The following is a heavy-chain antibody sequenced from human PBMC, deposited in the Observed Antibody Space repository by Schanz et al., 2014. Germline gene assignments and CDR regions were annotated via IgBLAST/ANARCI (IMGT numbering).Heavy chain of an antibody. D-gene: IGHD3-16*02. V-gene: IGHV1-69*04. J-gene: IGHJ4*02. CDR3: ARGNRLQYYDDIWGSYRDPSELDY. CDR1: GYTFTSYG. Sequence: QVQLLQSGAEVKKPRASVQVSCKASGYTFTSYGITWVRQAPGQGLEWMGRIIPIHGIVNYAQRFQDRVRITADKATSTAYMERSSLRSEDTAFYYCARGNRLQYYDDIWGSYRDPSELDYWGQGALVTVSS. CDR2: IIPIHGIV.